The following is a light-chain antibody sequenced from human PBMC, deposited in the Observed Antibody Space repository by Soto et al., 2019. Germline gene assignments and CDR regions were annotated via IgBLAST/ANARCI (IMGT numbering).Light chain of an antibody. Sequence: TVLAQSGATLCLAGGERATRSWRASQSISNYLAWYQQKPGQAPRLLIYDASNRATGIPARFSGSGSGPDLTLTSSSLEPEDFVVYSCQQRGKWPRTFPQGTKVDIK. CDR3: QQRGKWPRT. J-gene: IGKJ1*01. V-gene: IGKV3-11*01. CDR2: DAS. CDR1: QSISNY.